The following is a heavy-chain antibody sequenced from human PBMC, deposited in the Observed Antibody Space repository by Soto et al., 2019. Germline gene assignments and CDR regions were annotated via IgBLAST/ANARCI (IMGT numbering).Heavy chain of an antibody. CDR1: GDSIRSNSHY. Sequence: PSETLSLTCTVSGDSIRSNSHYWGWIRQPPGKGPEWIGKIYYSGITYSNPSLKSRVSISVDTSKNRFSLKLSSVTAADTAVYYCARLSTSIVVVTMRGRSFDIWGQGTMVTVSS. D-gene: IGHD3-22*01. J-gene: IGHJ3*02. CDR2: IYYSGIT. CDR3: ARLSTSIVVVTMRGRSFDI. V-gene: IGHV4-39*01.